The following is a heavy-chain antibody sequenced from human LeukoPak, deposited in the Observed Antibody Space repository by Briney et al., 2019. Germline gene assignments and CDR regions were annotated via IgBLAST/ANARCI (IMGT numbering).Heavy chain of an antibody. CDR2: ISAYNGST. V-gene: IGHV1-18*01. Sequence: ASVKVSCKASGYTFTNYFITWVRQAPGQGLEWMGWISAYNGSTNYAQKLQGRVTMTTDTSTSTAYMELRSLRSDDTAVYYCAGGHFDWFGWVDPWGQGTLVTVSS. CDR3: AGGHFDWFGWVDP. CDR1: GYTFTNYF. D-gene: IGHD3-9*01. J-gene: IGHJ5*02.